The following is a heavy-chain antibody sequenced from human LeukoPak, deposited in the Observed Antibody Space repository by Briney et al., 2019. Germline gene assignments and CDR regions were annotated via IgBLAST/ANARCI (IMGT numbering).Heavy chain of an antibody. CDR1: GFTFSRYV. V-gene: IGHV3-23*01. CDR2: MSGSDGST. Sequence: GGSLRLFCAASGFTFSRYVMNWVRQAPGKGLEWVSAMSGSDGSTYYADSVKGRFTISRDNSKNTLSLQMNSLRAEDTAVYYCAKGYYGSGSYQYYYYGMDVWGQGTTVTVSS. J-gene: IGHJ6*02. CDR3: AKGYYGSGSYQYYYYGMDV. D-gene: IGHD3-10*01.